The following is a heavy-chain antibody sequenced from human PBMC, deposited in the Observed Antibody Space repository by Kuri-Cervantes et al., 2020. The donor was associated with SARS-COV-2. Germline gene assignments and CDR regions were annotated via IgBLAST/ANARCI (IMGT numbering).Heavy chain of an antibody. D-gene: IGHD1-26*01. V-gene: IGHV3-9*01. Sequence: SLKISCAASGFTFDDYAMHWARQAPGKGLEWVSGISWNSGSIGYADSVKGRFTISRDNAKNSLYLQMNSLRAEDTAVYYCAREINYYYGMDVWGQGTTVTGSS. CDR1: GFTFDDYA. CDR3: AREINYYYGMDV. J-gene: IGHJ6*02. CDR2: ISWNSGSI.